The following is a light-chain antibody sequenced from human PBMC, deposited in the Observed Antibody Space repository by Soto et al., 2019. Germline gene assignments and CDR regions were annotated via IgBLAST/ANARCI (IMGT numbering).Light chain of an antibody. CDR2: GAS. J-gene: IGKJ2*01. CDR1: QSVSGSY. CDR3: QQYGSSSYT. V-gene: IGKV3-20*01. Sequence: EIVLTQSPGTLSLSPGERATLSCRASQSVSGSYLAWYQQKPGQAPRLLIYGASSRATGIPDRFSGSGSGTDFTLTISRLEPEAFAVYYCQQYGSSSYTFGLGTKLEIK.